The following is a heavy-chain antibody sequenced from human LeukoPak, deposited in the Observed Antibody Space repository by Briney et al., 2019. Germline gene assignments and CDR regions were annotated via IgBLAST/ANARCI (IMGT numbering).Heavy chain of an antibody. J-gene: IGHJ4*02. CDR2: ISAYSGNT. D-gene: IGHD4-17*01. V-gene: IGHV1-18*01. CDR3: ARDAMFDYGDYGDFDY. CDR1: GYTFSSYG. Sequence: SVKVSCKASGYTFSSYGISWVRQAPGQGLEWMGWISAYSGNTNYAQKLQGRVTMTTDTSTSTAYMELRSLRSDDTAVYYCARDAMFDYGDYGDFDYWGQGTLVTVSS.